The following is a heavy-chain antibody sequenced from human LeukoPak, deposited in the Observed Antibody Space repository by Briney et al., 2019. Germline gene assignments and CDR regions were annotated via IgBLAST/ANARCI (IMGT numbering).Heavy chain of an antibody. CDR1: GGAVRGYY. J-gene: IGHJ4*02. V-gene: IGHV4-34*01. CDR3: ARRPLDSSGYARGDY. Sequence: PSETLSPTCAVYGGAVRGYYWTWIRQHPGKGLEWIGEINHSGSTNYNPSLKSRGTISVDASKNQLSLNLSSVTAADTAVYYCARRPLDSSGYARGDYWGQ. D-gene: IGHD3-22*01. CDR2: INHSGST.